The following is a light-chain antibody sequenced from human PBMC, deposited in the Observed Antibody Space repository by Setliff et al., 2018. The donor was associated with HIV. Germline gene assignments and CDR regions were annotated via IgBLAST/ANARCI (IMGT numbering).Light chain of an antibody. V-gene: IGLV1-44*01. CDR1: SSNIGSNP. CDR2: SNN. CDR3: AAWDDSLNGPDYV. Sequence: QSVLTQPPSASGTPGQTVTISCSGSSSNIGSNPVNWYQHLPGTAPKLVIYSNNQRPSGVPDRFSGSKSGTSASLAISGLQSEDEAHYYCAAWDDSLNGPDYVFGTGTKVTVL. J-gene: IGLJ1*01.